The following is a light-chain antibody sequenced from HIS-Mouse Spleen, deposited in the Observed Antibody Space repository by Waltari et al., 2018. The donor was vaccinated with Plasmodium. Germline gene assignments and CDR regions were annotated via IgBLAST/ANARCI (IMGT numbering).Light chain of an antibody. J-gene: IGLJ2*01. CDR1: KLGDKY. CDR2: QDT. Sequence: SYELTQPPSVSVSPGQPASITCSGDKLGDKYACWYQQKPGQSPVLVIYQDTKRPSGIAERFSGSNSGNTATLTISGTQAIDEADYYCQAWDSSTVVFGGGTKLTVL. CDR3: QAWDSSTVV. V-gene: IGLV3-1*01.